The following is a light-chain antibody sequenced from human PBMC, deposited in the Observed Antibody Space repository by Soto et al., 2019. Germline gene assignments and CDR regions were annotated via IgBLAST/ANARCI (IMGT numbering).Light chain of an antibody. V-gene: IGKV3-15*01. CDR2: GAS. J-gene: IGKJ2*01. CDR1: QSVSSN. Sequence: EIVMTQSPATLSVSPGERATVSCRARQSVSSNLAWYQQKPGQAPMLLIYGASTRATGIPARFSGSGSGTEFTLTIGSLQSEDFAVYYCQQYNNWPRTFGQGNKLEIK. CDR3: QQYNNWPRT.